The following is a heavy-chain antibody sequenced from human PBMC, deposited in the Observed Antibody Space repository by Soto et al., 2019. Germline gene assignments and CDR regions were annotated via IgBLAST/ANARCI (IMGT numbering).Heavy chain of an antibody. Sequence: QVQLVQSGAEVKKPGSSVKVSCKASGGTFSNTAFIWVRQAPGQGLEWMGGIIPIFGVPNYAQKFQGRLMISADDSASKAYMELNTLTSEDTAVYYCATPAEPLDTAMLKGLAHWGQETLVTVSS. D-gene: IGHD5-18*01. CDR1: GGTFSNTA. V-gene: IGHV1-69*01. J-gene: IGHJ4*02. CDR3: ATPAEPLDTAMLKGLAH. CDR2: IIPIFGVP.